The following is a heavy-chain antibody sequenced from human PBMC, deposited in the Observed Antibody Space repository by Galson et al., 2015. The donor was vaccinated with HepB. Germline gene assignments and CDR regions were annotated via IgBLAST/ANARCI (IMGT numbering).Heavy chain of an antibody. V-gene: IGHV3-48*04. Sequence: SLRLSCAASGFTFSSYSMNWVRQAPGKGLEWVSYISSSSSTTNFADSVKGRFSIPRDNAKNSLYMQVSSLRAEDTAVYYCARVEWDVGGVNYMDVCGKGTTVTVSS. D-gene: IGHD1-26*01. CDR1: GFTFSSYS. CDR2: ISSSSSTT. CDR3: ARVEWDVGGVNYMDV. J-gene: IGHJ6*03.